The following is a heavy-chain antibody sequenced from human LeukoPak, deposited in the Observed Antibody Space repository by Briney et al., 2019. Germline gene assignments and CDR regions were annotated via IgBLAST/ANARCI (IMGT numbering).Heavy chain of an antibody. V-gene: IGHV4-59*08. D-gene: IGHD3-10*01. CDR1: GGSISSFY. Sequence: SETLSLTCTVSGGSISSFYWSWIRQPPGKGLEWIGYTHYSESSNYNPSLKSRVTISVDTSKNQISLKLNSVTAADTAVYYCARQFASGSYNYWGQGTLVTVSS. CDR3: ARQFASGSYNY. J-gene: IGHJ4*02. CDR2: THYSESS.